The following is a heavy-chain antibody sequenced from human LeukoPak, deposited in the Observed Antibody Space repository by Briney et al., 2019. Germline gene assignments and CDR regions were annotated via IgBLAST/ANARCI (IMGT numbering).Heavy chain of an antibody. CDR2: INHSGST. J-gene: IGHJ4*02. CDR1: GGSFSGYY. V-gene: IGHV4-34*01. Sequence: SETLSLTCAVYGGSFSGYYWSWIRQPPGKGPEWIGEINHSGSTNYNPSLKSRVTISVDTSKNQFSLKLSSVTAADTAVYYCARVGIAVAESSFDYWGQGTLVTVSS. D-gene: IGHD6-19*01. CDR3: ARVGIAVAESSFDY.